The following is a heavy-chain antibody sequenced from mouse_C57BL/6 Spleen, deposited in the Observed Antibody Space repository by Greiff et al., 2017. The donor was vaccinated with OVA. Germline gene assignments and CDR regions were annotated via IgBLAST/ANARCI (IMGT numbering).Heavy chain of an antibody. CDR2: ISDGGSYT. V-gene: IGHV5-4*01. CDR1: GFTFSSYA. D-gene: IGHD2-2*01. J-gene: IGHJ4*01. CDR3: ARDGYYYAMDY. Sequence: EVQGVESGGGLVKPGGSLKLSCAASGFTFSSYAMSWVRQTPEKRLEWVATISDGGSYTYYPDNVKGRFTISRDNAKNNLYLQMSHLKSEDTAMNYCARDGYYYAMDYWGQGTSVTVSS.